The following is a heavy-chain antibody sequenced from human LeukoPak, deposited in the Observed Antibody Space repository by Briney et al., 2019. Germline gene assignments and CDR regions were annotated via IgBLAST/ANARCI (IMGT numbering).Heavy chain of an antibody. CDR2: IYYSGST. Sequence: QPSETLSLTCTVSGGSISSYYWSWIRQPPGKGLEWIGYIYYSGSTNYNPSLKGRVTISVDTSKNQFSLKLSSVTAADTAVYYCARRFAVAGLYYFDYWGQGTLVTVSS. V-gene: IGHV4-59*08. D-gene: IGHD6-19*01. CDR3: ARRFAVAGLYYFDY. J-gene: IGHJ4*02. CDR1: GGSISSYY.